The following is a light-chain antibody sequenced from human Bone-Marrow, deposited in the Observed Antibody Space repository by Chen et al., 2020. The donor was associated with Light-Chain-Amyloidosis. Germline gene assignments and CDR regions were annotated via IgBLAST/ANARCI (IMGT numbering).Light chain of an antibody. CDR1: QSVNRN. CDR3: QQYNDWPRT. J-gene: IGKJ1*01. V-gene: IGKV3-15*01. CDR2: GSS. Sequence: EIVMTQCPATLSVSPGEGATLSCRASQSVNRNLAWYQQKPGQAPRLLIYGSSTGATGIPARFSGRGSGTEFTLTITRMQSEDFAVYYCQQYNDWPRTFGPGTRVEIK.